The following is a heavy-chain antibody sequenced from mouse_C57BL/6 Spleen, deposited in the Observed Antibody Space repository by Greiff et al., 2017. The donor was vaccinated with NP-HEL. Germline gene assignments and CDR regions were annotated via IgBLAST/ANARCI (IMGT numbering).Heavy chain of an antibody. Sequence: EVQRVESGGGLVKPGGSLKLSCAASGFTFSDYGMHWVRQAPEKGLEWVAYISSGSSTIYYADTVKGRFTISRDNAKNTLFLQMTSLRYEDTAMYYCAKFSLNWDRFDYWGQGTTLTVSS. V-gene: IGHV5-17*01. CDR2: ISSGSSTI. CDR1: GFTFSDYG. J-gene: IGHJ2*01. D-gene: IGHD4-1*02. CDR3: AKFSLNWDRFDY.